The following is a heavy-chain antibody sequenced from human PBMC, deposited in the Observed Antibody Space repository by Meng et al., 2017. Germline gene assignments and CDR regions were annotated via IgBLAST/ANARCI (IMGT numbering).Heavy chain of an antibody. CDR1: GFTFSSYA. V-gene: IGHV3-23*01. Sequence: GGSLRLSCAASGFTFSSYAVSWVRQAPGKGLEWVSAISGSGGSTYYADSVKGRFTISRDNSKNTLYLQMNSLRAEDTAVYYCARDPMDSSNLKHGLDYWGQGTLVTVSS. CDR2: ISGSGGST. J-gene: IGHJ4*02. D-gene: IGHD4-11*01. CDR3: ARDPMDSSNLKHGLDY.